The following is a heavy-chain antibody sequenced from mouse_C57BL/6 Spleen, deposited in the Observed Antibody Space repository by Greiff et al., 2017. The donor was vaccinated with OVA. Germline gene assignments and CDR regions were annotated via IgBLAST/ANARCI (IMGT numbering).Heavy chain of an antibody. CDR1: GFTFSSYA. Sequence: EVMLVESGGGLVKPGGSLKLSCAASGFTFSSYAMSWVRQTPEKRLEWVATISDGGSYTYYPDNVKGRFTISRDNAKNNLYLQMSPLKSEDTAMYYCARDPTIVTTAYFDYWGQGTTLTVSS. J-gene: IGHJ2*01. V-gene: IGHV5-4*01. CDR3: ARDPTIVTTAYFDY. CDR2: ISDGGSYT. D-gene: IGHD2-10*01.